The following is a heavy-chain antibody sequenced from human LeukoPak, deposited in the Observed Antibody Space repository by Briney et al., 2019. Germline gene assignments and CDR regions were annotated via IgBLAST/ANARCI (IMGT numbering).Heavy chain of an antibody. CDR2: IYYSGST. Sequence: SETLSLTCTVSGGSISSGGYYWSWIRQHPGKGLEWIGYIYYSGSTYYNPSLMSRVTISVDTSKNQFSLKLSSVTAADTAVYYCARDSVYRDSSGYHYYYAMDVWGQGTTVTVSS. J-gene: IGHJ6*02. CDR3: ARDSVYRDSSGYHYYYAMDV. V-gene: IGHV4-31*03. D-gene: IGHD3-22*01. CDR1: GGSISSGGYY.